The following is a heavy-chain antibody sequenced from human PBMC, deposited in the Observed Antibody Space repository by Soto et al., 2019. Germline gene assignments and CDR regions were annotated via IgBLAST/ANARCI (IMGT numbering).Heavy chain of an antibody. CDR1: GGSISSAGYY. CDR3: ARVGSSGYYSGDAFDI. J-gene: IGHJ3*02. V-gene: IGHV4-31*03. CDR2: IYYSGST. Sequence: TLSLTCTVSGGSISSAGYYWSWIRQHPGKGLEWIGYIYYSGSTNYNPSLKSRITISIDTSKNQFSLKLSSVTAADTAVYYCARVGSSGYYSGDAFDIWGQGTMVTVSS. D-gene: IGHD6-19*01.